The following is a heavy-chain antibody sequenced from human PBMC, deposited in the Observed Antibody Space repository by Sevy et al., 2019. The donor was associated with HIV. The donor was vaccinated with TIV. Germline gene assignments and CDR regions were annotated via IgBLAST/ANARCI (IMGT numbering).Heavy chain of an antibody. J-gene: IGHJ6*02. CDR1: GFTVSSNY. CDR3: ARDRHYSYGFEYYYGMDV. V-gene: IGHV3-53*01. D-gene: IGHD5-18*01. Sequence: GGSLRLSCAASGFTVSSNYMSWVRQAPGKGLEWVSVIYSGGSTYYADSVKGRFTISRDNSKNTLYLQMNSLRAEDMAVYYCARDRHYSYGFEYYYGMDVWGQGTTVTVSS. CDR2: IYSGGST.